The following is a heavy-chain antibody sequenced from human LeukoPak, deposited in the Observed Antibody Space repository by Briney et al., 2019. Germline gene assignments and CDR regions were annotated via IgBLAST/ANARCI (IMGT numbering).Heavy chain of an antibody. CDR3: ARQEDPGYSYGYIDY. CDR1: GYSFTSYC. D-gene: IGHD5-18*01. J-gene: IGHJ4*02. V-gene: IGHV5-51*01. CDR2: IYPGDSDT. Sequence: GESLKISCKGSGYSFTSYCIGWVRQMPGKGLEWIGIIYPGDSDTRYSPSFQGQVTISADKSISTAYLQWSSLKASDTAMYYCARQEDPGYSYGYIDYWGQGTLVTVSS.